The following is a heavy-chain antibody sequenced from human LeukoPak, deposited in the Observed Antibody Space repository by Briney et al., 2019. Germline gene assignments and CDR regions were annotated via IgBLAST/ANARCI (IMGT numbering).Heavy chain of an antibody. CDR2: LYSGGST. CDR3: ASRDKGYYYGMDV. D-gene: IGHD5-24*01. Sequence: GGSLRLSCAGSGFSVSNYYMNWVRQAPGKGLEWVSLLYSGGSTYYADSVKGRFSISRDNSKNTLYLQMNSLRAEDTAVYYCASRDKGYYYGMDVWGQGTTVTVSS. CDR1: GFSVSNYY. J-gene: IGHJ6*02. V-gene: IGHV3-66*01.